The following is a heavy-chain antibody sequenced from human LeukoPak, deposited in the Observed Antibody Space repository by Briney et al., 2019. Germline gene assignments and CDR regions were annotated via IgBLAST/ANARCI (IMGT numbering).Heavy chain of an antibody. J-gene: IGHJ4*02. CDR2: INAGNGNT. D-gene: IGHD6-13*01. Sequence: ASVKVSCKASGYTFTSYAMHWVRQAPGQRLEWMGWINAGNGNTKYSQKFQGRVTITRDTSASTAYMELSSLRSEDTAVYYCARDRAAAGTHFDYWGQGTLVTVSS. V-gene: IGHV1-3*01. CDR3: ARDRAAAGTHFDY. CDR1: GYTFTSYA.